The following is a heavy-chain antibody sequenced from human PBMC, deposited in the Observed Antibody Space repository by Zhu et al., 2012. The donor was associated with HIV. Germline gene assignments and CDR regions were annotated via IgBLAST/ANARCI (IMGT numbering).Heavy chain of an antibody. CDR2: MYSSGST. V-gene: IGHV4-59*11. Sequence: QVRLQESGPGLVKPSETLSLTCTVSGGSMSSHYWNWVRQPPGKGLQWIGYMYSSGSTKYNPSLKSRVTMSVDSSENQFSLKLNPVTAADTAVYYCARLYGSGSFDNWGQGTLVTVSS. D-gene: IGHD3-10*01. J-gene: IGHJ4*02. CDR1: GGSMSSHY. CDR3: ARLYGSGSFDN.